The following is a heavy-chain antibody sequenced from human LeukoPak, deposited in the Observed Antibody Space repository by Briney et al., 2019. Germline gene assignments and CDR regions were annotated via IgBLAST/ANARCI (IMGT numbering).Heavy chain of an antibody. D-gene: IGHD3-9*01. V-gene: IGHV4-59*01. CDR2: IYYSGST. CDR3: ARVNYDILTGYLNWFDP. Sequence: SETLSLTCTVSGGSISSYYWSWIRQPPGKGLEWIGYIYYSGSTNYNPSLKSRVTISVDTSKNQFFLKLSSVTAADTAVYYCARVNYDILTGYLNWFDPWGQGTLVTVSS. CDR1: GGSISSYY. J-gene: IGHJ5*02.